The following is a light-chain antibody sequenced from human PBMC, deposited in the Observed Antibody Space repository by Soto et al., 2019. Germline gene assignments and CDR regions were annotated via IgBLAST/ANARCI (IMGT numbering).Light chain of an antibody. J-gene: IGLJ3*02. V-gene: IGLV1-44*01. Sequence: QSVVTQPPSVSGTPGQRVTISCSGSTSDIGSNTVTWYQQLPGTAPKLLIFSNSQRPSGVPDRFSGSKSGTSASLAISGLQSEDEADYYCAPWDDSLNGPVFGGGTKLTVL. CDR1: TSDIGSNT. CDR3: APWDDSLNGPV. CDR2: SNS.